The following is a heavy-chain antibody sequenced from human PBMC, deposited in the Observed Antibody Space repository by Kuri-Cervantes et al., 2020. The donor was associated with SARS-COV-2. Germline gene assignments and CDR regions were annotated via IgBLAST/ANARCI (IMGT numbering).Heavy chain of an antibody. V-gene: IGHV3-74*01. CDR1: GFTFSGHW. CDR3: AKGYYGSGSYYTYYYYYGMDV. J-gene: IGHJ6*02. D-gene: IGHD3-10*01. CDR2: INPDGSYT. Sequence: GESLKISCAASGFTFSGHWIHWVRQAPGKGLVWVSRINPDGSYTNNADSVKGRFTISRDNAKNSLYLQMNSLRAEDTAVYYCAKGYYGSGSYYTYYYYYGMDVWGQGTTVTVSS.